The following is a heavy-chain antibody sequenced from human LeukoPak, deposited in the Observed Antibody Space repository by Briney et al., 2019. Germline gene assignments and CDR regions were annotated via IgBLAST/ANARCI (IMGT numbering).Heavy chain of an antibody. CDR2: INPNSGGT. CDR1: GYTFTDYY. Sequence: GASVKVSCKTSGYTFTDYYVHWVRQAPGQGLEWMGWINPNSGGTNYAQKFQGRVTMTRDTSISTAYMELSRLRSDDTAVYYCAREDQDAFDIWGQGTMVTVSS. CDR3: AREDQDAFDI. V-gene: IGHV1-2*02. J-gene: IGHJ3*02.